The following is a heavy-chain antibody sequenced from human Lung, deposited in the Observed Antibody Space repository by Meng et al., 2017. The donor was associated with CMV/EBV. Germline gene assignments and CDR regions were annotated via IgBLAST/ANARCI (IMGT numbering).Heavy chain of an antibody. D-gene: IGHD6-6*01. Sequence: GEXXKISCAASGFTFSSFDMSWVRQAPGKGLEWVSTVSDTHGDTYYADSVKGRFTISRDNSKSTLYLQMNSLRADDTARYYCARLAARGYWGQGTLVTVFS. J-gene: IGHJ4*02. CDR2: VSDTHGDT. CDR3: ARLAARGY. V-gene: IGHV3-23*01. CDR1: GFTFSSFD.